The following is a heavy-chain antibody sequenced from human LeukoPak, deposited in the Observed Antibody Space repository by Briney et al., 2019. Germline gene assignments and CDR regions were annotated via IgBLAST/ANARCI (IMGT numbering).Heavy chain of an antibody. CDR2: IYYSGST. CDR1: GGSISSYY. J-gene: IGHJ4*02. CDR3: ARRNTGYDSLGPN. V-gene: IGHV4-59*01. D-gene: IGHD5-12*01. Sequence: PSETLSLTCTVSGGSISSYYWSWIRQPPGKGLEWIGYIYYSGSTNYNPSLKSRVTISVDTSKNQFSLKLSSVTAADTAVYYCARRNTGYDSLGPNWGQGTLVTVSS.